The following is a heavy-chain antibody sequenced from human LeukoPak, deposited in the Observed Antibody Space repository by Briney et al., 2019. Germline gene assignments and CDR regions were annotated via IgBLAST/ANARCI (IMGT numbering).Heavy chain of an antibody. Sequence: SVKVSCKASGGTFSSYAISWVRQAPGQGLEWMGRIIPILGIANYAQKFQSRVTITADKSTSTAYMELSSLRSEDTAVYYCARDEYLKGIAAADVYYYYGMDVWGQGTTVTVSS. CDR2: IIPILGIA. J-gene: IGHJ6*02. CDR3: ARDEYLKGIAAADVYYYYGMDV. D-gene: IGHD6-13*01. CDR1: GGTFSSYA. V-gene: IGHV1-69*04.